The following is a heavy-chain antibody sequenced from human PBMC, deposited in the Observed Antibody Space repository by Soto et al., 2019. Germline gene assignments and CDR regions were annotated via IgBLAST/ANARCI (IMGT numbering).Heavy chain of an antibody. CDR1: GGSISYNSYD. D-gene: IGHD2-2*01. CDR2: IFYTATT. Sequence: PSETLSLTCSVSGGSISYNSYDWGWIRQPPGQGLEWIGGIFYTATTYYSPSLKDRVTMSMDTSKNSFSVNLTSVTAADTAVYFCARLVVVAPVANVWGQGTLVTVSS. CDR3: ARLVVVAPVANV. V-gene: IGHV4-39*02. J-gene: IGHJ4*02.